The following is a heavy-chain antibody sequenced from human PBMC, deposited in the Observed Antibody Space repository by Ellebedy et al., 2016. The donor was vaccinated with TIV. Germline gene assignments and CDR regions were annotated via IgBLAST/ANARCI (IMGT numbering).Heavy chain of an antibody. CDR1: GFTVRKNY. CDR3: ASSPSQGY. V-gene: IGHV3-53*01. J-gene: IGHJ4*02. Sequence: GESLKISCAASGFTVRKNYMSWVRQAPGKGLEWVSVIYSGGTTFYAASVKGRFTISRDSSQNTLYLQMDSLRAEDTAVYYCASSPSQGYWGQGTLVTVSS. CDR2: IYSGGTT.